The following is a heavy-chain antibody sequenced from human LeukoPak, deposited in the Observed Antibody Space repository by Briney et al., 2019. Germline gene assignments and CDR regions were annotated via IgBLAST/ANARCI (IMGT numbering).Heavy chain of an antibody. CDR2: IYYSGST. D-gene: IGHD5-18*01. CDR1: GGSISSYY. V-gene: IGHV4-59*12. Sequence: SETLSLTCTVSGGSISSYYWSWIRQPPGKGLEWIGYIYYSGSTNYNPSLKSRVTMSVDTSKNQFSLKLSSVTAADTAVYYCAGRIQLWLDAFDIWGQGTMVTVSS. J-gene: IGHJ3*02. CDR3: AGRIQLWLDAFDI.